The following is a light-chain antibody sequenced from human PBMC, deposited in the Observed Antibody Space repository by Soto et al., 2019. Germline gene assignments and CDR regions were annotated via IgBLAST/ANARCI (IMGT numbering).Light chain of an antibody. Sequence: EIVLTQSPGTLSLSPGERATLSCRASQSVSSSYLAWYQQKPGQAPRLLIYGASSRATGIPDRFSGSGSGTDFPLTISRLEPEDLALYYCQQYGSSPLTFGGGTKVEIK. V-gene: IGKV3-20*01. J-gene: IGKJ4*01. CDR3: QQYGSSPLT. CDR2: GAS. CDR1: QSVSSSY.